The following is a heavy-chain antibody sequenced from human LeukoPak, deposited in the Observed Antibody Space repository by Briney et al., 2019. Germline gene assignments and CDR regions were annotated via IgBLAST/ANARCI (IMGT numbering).Heavy chain of an antibody. CDR2: IYYSGGT. J-gene: IGHJ4*02. CDR1: SGSISSYY. D-gene: IGHD3-10*01. V-gene: IGHV4-59*08. CDR3: ARYVVYGSGKYYFDY. Sequence: SETLSLTCTVSSGSISSYYWSWIRQPPGKGLEWIGYIYYSGGTNYNPSLKSRVTISVDKSNSQFSLKLSSVTAADTAVYLCARYVVYGSGKYYFDYWGQGSLVSVSS.